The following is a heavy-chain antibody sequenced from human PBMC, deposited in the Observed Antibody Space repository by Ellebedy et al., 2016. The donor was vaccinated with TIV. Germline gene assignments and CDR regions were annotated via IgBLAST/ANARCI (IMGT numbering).Heavy chain of an antibody. J-gene: IGHJ4*02. CDR2: IKQDGSQK. CDR3: VAGAGWLFDY. CDR1: GLTFSTKW. Sequence: PGGSLRLSCEASGLTFSTKWMNWVRQAPGKGLEWVANIKQDGSQKYYVDSVKGRFIISRDNAKNSLYLQMNSLRDDDTAVYRCVAGAGWLFDYWGRGTLVTVSS. V-gene: IGHV3-7*01. D-gene: IGHD6-19*01.